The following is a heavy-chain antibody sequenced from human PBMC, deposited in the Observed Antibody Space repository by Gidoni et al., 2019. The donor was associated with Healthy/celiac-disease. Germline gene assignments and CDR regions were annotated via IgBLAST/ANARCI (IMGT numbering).Heavy chain of an antibody. V-gene: IGHV1-69*01. J-gene: IGHJ6*02. D-gene: IGHD3-9*01. Sequence: QVQLVQSGAEVTKPGSAVKVSCKASGGTFSSYACSWVRQDPGQGLEWMGGIIPIFGTATYAQKFQGRGKITADESTSTADMELSSLRSEDTAVYDCARVRDFEGYYYGMDVGGQGTTGTVSS. CDR1: GGTFSSYA. CDR3: ARVRDFEGYYYGMDV. CDR2: IIPIFGTA.